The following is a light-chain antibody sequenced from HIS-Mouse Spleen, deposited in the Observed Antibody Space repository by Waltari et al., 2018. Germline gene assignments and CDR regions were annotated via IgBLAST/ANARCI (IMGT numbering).Light chain of an antibody. CDR2: EGS. CDR3: CSYAGSVV. Sequence: QSALTQPASVSGSPGQSITIPCTGTSSDVGSYNLVSWYQQHPGKAPKLMIYEGSKRPAGVSNRFSGSKSGNTASLTISVLQAEDEADYYCCSYAGSVVFGGGTKLTVL. J-gene: IGLJ2*01. V-gene: IGLV2-23*01. CDR1: SSDVGSYNL.